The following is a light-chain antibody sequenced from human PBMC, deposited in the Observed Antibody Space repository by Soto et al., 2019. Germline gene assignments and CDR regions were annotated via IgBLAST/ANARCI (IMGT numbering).Light chain of an antibody. CDR2: EVS. J-gene: IGLJ1*01. Sequence: QSVLTQPASVSGSPGQSITISCTGTSSDVGSYYLVSWYQQHPGKAPKLMIYEVSKRPSGVSNRFSGSKSGNTAFLTISGLQAEDEADYYCCSYAGSSTLYVFGTGTKVTVL. V-gene: IGLV2-23*02. CDR1: SSDVGSYYL. CDR3: CSYAGSSTLYV.